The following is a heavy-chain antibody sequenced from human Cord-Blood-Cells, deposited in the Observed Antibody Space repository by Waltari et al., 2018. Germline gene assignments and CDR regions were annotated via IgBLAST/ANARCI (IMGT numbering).Heavy chain of an antibody. D-gene: IGHD3-22*01. Sequence: EVQLVESGGGLIEPGGSLRLSWAHSGFPVGCHFMRWVGPAPGKGLEWVSVIYSGGSTYYADSVKGRFTISRDNSKNTLYLQMNSLRAEDMAVYYCARGCYDSSGYYCAFDIWGQGTMVTVSS. J-gene: IGHJ3*02. CDR3: ARGCYDSSGYYCAFDI. V-gene: IGHV3-53*01. CDR2: IYSGGST. CDR1: GFPVGCHF.